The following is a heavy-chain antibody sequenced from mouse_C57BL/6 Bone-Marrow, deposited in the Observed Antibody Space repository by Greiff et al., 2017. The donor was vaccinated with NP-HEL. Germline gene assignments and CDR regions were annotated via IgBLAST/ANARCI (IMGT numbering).Heavy chain of an antibody. D-gene: IGHD2-14*01. CDR1: GFTFSDFY. CDR3: AREAYRLDAMDY. Sequence: EVKVVDSGGGLVQSGRSLRLSCATSGFTFSDFYMEWVRQAPGKGLEWIAASRNKANDYTTEYSASVTGRFIVSRDTSQSILYLQMNALRAEDTAIYYCAREAYRLDAMDYWGQGTSVTVSS. J-gene: IGHJ4*01. CDR2: SRNKANDYTT. V-gene: IGHV7-1*01.